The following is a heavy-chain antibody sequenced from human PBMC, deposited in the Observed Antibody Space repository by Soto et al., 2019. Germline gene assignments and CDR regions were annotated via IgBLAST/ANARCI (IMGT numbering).Heavy chain of an antibody. CDR2: ISYDGSNK. J-gene: IGHJ6*02. CDR3: AREVKEYSSGWYGFDWYYDYGMDV. D-gene: IGHD6-19*01. CDR1: GFTFSSYA. Sequence: QVQLVESGGGVVQPGRSLRLSCAASGFTFSSYAMHWVRQAPGKGLEWVAVISYDGSNKYYADSVKGRFTISRDNSKNTLYLQMNSLRAEDTAVYYCAREVKEYSSGWYGFDWYYDYGMDVWGQGTTVTVSS. V-gene: IGHV3-30-3*01.